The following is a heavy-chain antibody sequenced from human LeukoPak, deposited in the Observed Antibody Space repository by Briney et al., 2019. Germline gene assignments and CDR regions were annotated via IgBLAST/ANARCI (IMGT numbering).Heavy chain of an antibody. D-gene: IGHD3-10*01. Sequence: PSETLSLTCTVSGYSISSDYYWGWIRQPPGKGLEWIGNIYHSGSTYYNPSLKSRVTILVDTSKNQFSLKLNSVTAADTAVYYCARLWFGEVDQGDYWGQGTLVTVSS. J-gene: IGHJ4*02. CDR3: ARLWFGEVDQGDY. CDR2: IYHSGST. V-gene: IGHV4-38-2*02. CDR1: GYSISSDYY.